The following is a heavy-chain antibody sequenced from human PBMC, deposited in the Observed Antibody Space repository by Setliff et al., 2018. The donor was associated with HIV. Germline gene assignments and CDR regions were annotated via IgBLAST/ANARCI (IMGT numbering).Heavy chain of an antibody. CDR2: INPSGGIT. CDR1: GYTLTNYH. J-gene: IGHJ4*02. Sequence: GASVKVSCKAAGYTLTNYHMHWVRQAPGQGLEWMGVINPSGGITTSAQKFLGRVTMTKDTSTSTAYMEVSNLQSEDTAVYYCASAPLTTVTTGPRYYLDSWGQGTLVTVSS. V-gene: IGHV1-46*01. D-gene: IGHD4-17*01. CDR3: ASAPLTTVTTGPRYYLDS.